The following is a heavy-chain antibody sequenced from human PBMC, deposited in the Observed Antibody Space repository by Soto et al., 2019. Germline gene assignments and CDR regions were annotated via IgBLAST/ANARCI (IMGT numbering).Heavy chain of an antibody. Sequence: QVQLVESGGGVVQPGGSLRLSCAASGLTFRSYAMFWVRQAPGRGLEWVAAISYDGNKKYYTDSVRGRFTISRDNSKNTLYLQMNSLRPEDTALYYCAKDVDYESLTDSLEGDDAFDVWGQGTMVIVSS. V-gene: IGHV3-30-3*01. J-gene: IGHJ3*01. CDR2: ISYDGNKK. CDR3: AKDVDYESLTDSLEGDDAFDV. D-gene: IGHD3-22*01. CDR1: GLTFRSYA.